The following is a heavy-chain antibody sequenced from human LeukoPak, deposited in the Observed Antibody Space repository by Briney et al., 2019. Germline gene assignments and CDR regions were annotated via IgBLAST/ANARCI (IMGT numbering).Heavy chain of an antibody. CDR1: RYTFTSYY. Sequence: ASVKVSCKSSRYTFTSYYMHWVRQAPGQGLEWMGVINPSGGSTNYAQKFQGRVIMTRDTSTSTVYMELSSLSSEDTAVYYCAREIVVVVTRQTWFDPWGQGTLVTVAS. CDR2: INPSGGST. CDR3: AREIVVVVTRQTWFDP. D-gene: IGHD2-15*01. J-gene: IGHJ5*02. V-gene: IGHV1-46*01.